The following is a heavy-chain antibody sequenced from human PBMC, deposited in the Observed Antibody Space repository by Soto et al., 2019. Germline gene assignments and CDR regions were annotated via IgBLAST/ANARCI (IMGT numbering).Heavy chain of an antibody. CDR2: IYYSGST. Sequence: SETLSLTCTVSGGSISSYYWSWIRQPPGKGLEWIGYIYYSGSTNYNPSLKSRVTISVDTSKNQFSLKLSSVTAADTAVYYCAKLDGSWAPFDYWGQGTLVTVSS. V-gene: IGHV4-59*01. D-gene: IGHD3-10*01. CDR1: GGSISSYY. CDR3: AKLDGSWAPFDY. J-gene: IGHJ4*02.